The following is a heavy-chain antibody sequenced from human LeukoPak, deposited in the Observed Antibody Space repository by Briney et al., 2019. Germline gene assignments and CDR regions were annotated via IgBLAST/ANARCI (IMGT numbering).Heavy chain of an antibody. CDR1: GGTFSSYA. Sequence: SVKVSFKASGGTFSSYAISWVRQAPGQGLEWMGVIIPIFGTANYAQKFQGRVTITADESTSTAYMELSSLRSEDTAVYYCARGGLPGIAAAGNNWFDPWGQGTLVTVSS. J-gene: IGHJ5*02. V-gene: IGHV1-69*13. CDR3: ARGGLPGIAAAGNNWFDP. D-gene: IGHD6-13*01. CDR2: IIPIFGTA.